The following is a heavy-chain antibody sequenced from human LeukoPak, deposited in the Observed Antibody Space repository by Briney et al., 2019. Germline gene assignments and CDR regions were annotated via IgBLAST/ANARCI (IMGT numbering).Heavy chain of an antibody. D-gene: IGHD6-6*01. J-gene: IGHJ6*03. CDR2: ISSSSSTI. CDR3: AREEMQLPYYYYYMDV. V-gene: IGHV3-48*04. CDR1: GFTFSSYS. Sequence: GGSLRLSCAASGFTFSSYSMNWVRQAPGKGLEWVSYISSSSSTIYYADSVKGRFTISRDNAKNSLYLQMNSLRAEDTAVYYCAREEMQLPYYYYYMDVWGKGTTVTVSS.